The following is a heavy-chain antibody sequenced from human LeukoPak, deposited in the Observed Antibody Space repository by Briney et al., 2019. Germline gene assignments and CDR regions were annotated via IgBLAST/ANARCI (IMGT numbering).Heavy chain of an antibody. J-gene: IGHJ4*02. CDR3: ANAYSSNWYGGN. Sequence: GGSLRLSCAASGFSFSNYAMTWVRQAPGKGLEWVSGISSGGGSIYYADSVKGRFTISRNNSKNALYLQMNSLRAEDTAVYYCANAYSSNWYGGNWGQGTLVTVSS. CDR2: ISSGGGSI. V-gene: IGHV3-23*01. CDR1: GFSFSNYA. D-gene: IGHD6-13*01.